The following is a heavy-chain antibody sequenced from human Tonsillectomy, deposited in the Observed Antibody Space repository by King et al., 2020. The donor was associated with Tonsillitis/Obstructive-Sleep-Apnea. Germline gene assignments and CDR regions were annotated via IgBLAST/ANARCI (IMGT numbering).Heavy chain of an antibody. CDR2: ISTYNGKT. Sequence: QLVQSGAEVKKPGASVKVSCKASGYTFISYGFSWVRQAPGQGLEWMGWISTYNGKTNYAQKFQGRVTMTTDTSTSTGYMELRSLRSDDTAVYYCARLTGTMYYYAMDVWGQGTTVTVSS. CDR1: GYTFISYG. D-gene: IGHD1-20*01. J-gene: IGHJ6*02. V-gene: IGHV1-18*01. CDR3: ARLTGTMYYYAMDV.